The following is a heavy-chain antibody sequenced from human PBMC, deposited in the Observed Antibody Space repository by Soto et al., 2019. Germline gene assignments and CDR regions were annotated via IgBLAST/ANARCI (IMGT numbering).Heavy chain of an antibody. D-gene: IGHD3-22*01. J-gene: IGHJ4*02. CDR1: GGSISSGGYS. CDR3: ASTYDSSGYRFDY. CDR2: IYHSGST. Sequence: SETLSLTCAVSGGSISSGGYSWSWIRQPPGKGLEWIGYIYHSGSTYYNPSLKSRVTISVDRSKNQFSLKLSSVTAADTAVYYCASTYDSSGYRFDYWGQGTLVTVSS. V-gene: IGHV4-30-2*01.